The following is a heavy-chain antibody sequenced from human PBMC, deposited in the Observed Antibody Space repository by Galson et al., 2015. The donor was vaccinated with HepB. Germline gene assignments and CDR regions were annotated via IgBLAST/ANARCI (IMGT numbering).Heavy chain of an antibody. CDR2: ISTYNGNT. CDR1: GYTFTTYG. V-gene: IGHV1-18*01. J-gene: IGHJ4*02. D-gene: IGHD3-16*01. Sequence: SCKASGYTFTTYGINWVRQAPGQGPEWMGRISTYNGNTNYAQKFQGRVTMTTDTSTNTAYMELRSLRSDDGAVYYCARGGMATRGGPTFDYWGQGTLVTVSS. CDR3: ARGGMATRGGPTFDY.